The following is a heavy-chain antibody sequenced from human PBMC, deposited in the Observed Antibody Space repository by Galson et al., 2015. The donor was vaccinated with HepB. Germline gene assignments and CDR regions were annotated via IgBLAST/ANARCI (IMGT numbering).Heavy chain of an antibody. Sequence: QSGAEVKKPGESLKISCKGSGYSFTSYWIGWVRQMPGKGLEWMGIIYPGDSDTRYSPSFQGQVTISADKSISTAYLQWSSLKASDTAMYYCARHGYSSGWSEDYYYYYMDVWGKGTTVTVSS. CDR1: GYSFTSYW. CDR3: ARHGYSSGWSEDYYYYYMDV. V-gene: IGHV5-51*01. J-gene: IGHJ6*03. CDR2: IYPGDSDT. D-gene: IGHD6-19*01.